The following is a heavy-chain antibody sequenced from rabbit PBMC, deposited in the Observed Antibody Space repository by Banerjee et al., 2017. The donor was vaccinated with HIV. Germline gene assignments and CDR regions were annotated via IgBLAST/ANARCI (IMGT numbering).Heavy chain of an antibody. CDR2: IYNGDGNT. V-gene: IGHV1S47*01. Sequence: ELVESGGGLVQPGGSLKLSCKASGFIFSSNAMCWVRQAPGKGPEWIACIYNGDGNTYYASWVNGRFTISRSTSLNTVTLQMTSLTAADTATYFCARRAYTSGGGYWYYFTLWGPGTLVTVS. J-gene: IGHJ4*01. CDR1: GFIFSSNA. CDR3: ARRAYTSGGGYWYYFTL. D-gene: IGHD1-1*01.